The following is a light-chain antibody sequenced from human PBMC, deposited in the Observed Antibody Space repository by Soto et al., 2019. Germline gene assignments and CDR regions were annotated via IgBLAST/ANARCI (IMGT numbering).Light chain of an antibody. CDR3: QQHGSSVT. Sequence: EIVLTQSPGTLSLSPGERATLSCRASQSFSSTSLAWYQQKPGQAPRLLIYGASSRATGIPDRFSGSGSGTDFTLTISRLEPEDFGVYYCQQHGSSVTFGQGTRLEIK. V-gene: IGKV3-20*01. J-gene: IGKJ5*01. CDR2: GAS. CDR1: QSFSSTS.